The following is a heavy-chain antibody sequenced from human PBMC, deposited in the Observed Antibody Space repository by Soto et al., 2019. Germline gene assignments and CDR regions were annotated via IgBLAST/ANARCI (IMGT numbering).Heavy chain of an antibody. CDR1: GGYIGSGGYS. J-gene: IGHJ5*02. Sequence: QVQLQESGSGLVKPSQTLSLTCAVSGGYIGSGGYSWSWIRQPPGKGLEWIGTAYPRGSTYYDPSLMSRVTISLDLSKNQFSLNLNSVTAADTAVYYCARVAGSGWYDAWGQGTLVTVSS. D-gene: IGHD6-19*01. CDR3: ARVAGSGWYDA. CDR2: AYPRGST. V-gene: IGHV4-30-2*01.